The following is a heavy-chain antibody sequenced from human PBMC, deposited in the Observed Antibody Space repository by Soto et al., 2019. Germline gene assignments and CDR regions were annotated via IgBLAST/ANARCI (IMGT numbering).Heavy chain of an antibody. CDR1: GFTFSSYG. V-gene: IGHV3-23*01. CDR3: AKGTQFFYYYAMDV. Sequence: PGGSLRLSCAASGFTFSSYGMNWVRQAPGKGLEWISAISGSGDTTYYADSVRGRFSISRDNSKNTLYLQMSSLRGEDTAVYYCAKGTQFFYYYAMDVWGQGTTVTVSS. J-gene: IGHJ6*01. CDR2: ISGSGDTT.